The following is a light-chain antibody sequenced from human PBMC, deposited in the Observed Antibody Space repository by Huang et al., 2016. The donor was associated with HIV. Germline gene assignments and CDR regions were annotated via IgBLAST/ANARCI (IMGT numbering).Light chain of an antibody. J-gene: IGKJ1*01. Sequence: EIVMTQSPATLSVSPGERATLSCRASQSVRSNLAWYQQKPGQAPRLLIFGASTRATGIPARCSGSGSGTEFTLTISSLRSEDFAIYYCQHYDHWSGTFGQGTKV. CDR3: QHYDHWSGT. CDR1: QSVRSN. V-gene: IGKV3-15*01. CDR2: GAS.